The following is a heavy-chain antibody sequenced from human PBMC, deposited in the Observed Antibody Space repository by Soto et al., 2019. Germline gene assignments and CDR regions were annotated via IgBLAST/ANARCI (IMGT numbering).Heavy chain of an antibody. CDR2: ISSSSTI. D-gene: IGHD6-19*01. V-gene: IGHV3-48*02. J-gene: IGHJ4*02. CDR3: ARAFSQWLVRPIGY. CDR1: EFTFSSYS. Sequence: GSLRLSCAASEFTFSSYSMNWVRQAPGKGLEWVSYISSSSTIYYADSVKGRFTISRDNAKNSLYLQMNSLRDEDTAVYYCARAFSQWLVRPIGYWGQGTLVTVSS.